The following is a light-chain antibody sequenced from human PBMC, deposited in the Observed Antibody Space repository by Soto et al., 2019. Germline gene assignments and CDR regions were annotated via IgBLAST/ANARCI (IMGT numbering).Light chain of an antibody. Sequence: QSVLTQPPSVSGAPGQRVTISCPGSSSNIGADYDVHWYQQLPGTAPKLLIYDNTNRPSGVPDRFSGSKSGTSASLAITGLQAEDEADYYCQSFDSSLNERVFGGGTKLTVL. J-gene: IGLJ3*02. CDR2: DNT. CDR3: QSFDSSLNERV. CDR1: SSNIGADYD. V-gene: IGLV1-40*01.